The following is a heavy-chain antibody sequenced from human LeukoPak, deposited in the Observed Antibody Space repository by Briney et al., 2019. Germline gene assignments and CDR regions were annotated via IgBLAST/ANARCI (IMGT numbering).Heavy chain of an antibody. J-gene: IGHJ4*02. D-gene: IGHD2-21*01. CDR1: GFSFNNYA. CDR2: IIGSSGST. V-gene: IGHV3-23*01. Sequence: PGGSLRLSCVASGFSFNNYAMNWVRQAPGKGLEWVSLIIGSSGSTFYADSVKGRFTISRDKSKNTLYLQMNSLRAEDTAVYYCAKPYGYFDYWGQGTLVTVSS. CDR3: AKPYGYFDY.